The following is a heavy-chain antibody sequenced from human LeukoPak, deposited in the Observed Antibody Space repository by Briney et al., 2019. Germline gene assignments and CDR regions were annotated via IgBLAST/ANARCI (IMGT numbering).Heavy chain of an antibody. D-gene: IGHD3-10*01. V-gene: IGHV1-69*05. CDR3: AKVDYYGSGSYLFYYYMDV. J-gene: IGHJ6*03. CDR1: GGTFSSYA. Sequence: SVKVSCKASGGTFSSYAISWVRQAPGQGLEWMGGIIPIFGTANYAQKFQGRVTITTDESTSTAYMELSSLRSGDTAVYYCAKVDYYGSGSYLFYYYMDVWGKGTTVTVSS. CDR2: IIPIFGTA.